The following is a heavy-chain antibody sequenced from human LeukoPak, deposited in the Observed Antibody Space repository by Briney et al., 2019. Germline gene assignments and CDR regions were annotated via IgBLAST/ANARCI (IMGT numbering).Heavy chain of an antibody. J-gene: IGHJ4*02. CDR3: AKGSAVTSFEGRH. CDR2: IGGSGDMT. Sequence: GGSLRLSCAASGFTFTNYAMTWVRQAPGKGLEWVSGIGGSGDMTNYADSVKGRFTISRDNSKNTLHLQMDSLRAEDTALYYCAKGSAVTSFEGRHWGQGTLVTVSS. V-gene: IGHV3-23*01. CDR1: GFTFTNYA. D-gene: IGHD4-17*01.